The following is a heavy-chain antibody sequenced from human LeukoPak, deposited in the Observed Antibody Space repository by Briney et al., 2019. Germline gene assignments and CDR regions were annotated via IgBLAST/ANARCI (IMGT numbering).Heavy chain of an antibody. D-gene: IGHD1-26*01. Sequence: ASVKVSCKVSGYTLTELSMHWVRQAPGKGLEWMGGFDPEDGETIYAQKFQGRVTMTRDTSTSTVYMELSSLRSEDTAVYYCASGLESYWYFDLWGRGTLVSVSS. J-gene: IGHJ2*01. CDR1: GYTLTELS. CDR2: FDPEDGET. CDR3: ASGLESYWYFDL. V-gene: IGHV1-24*01.